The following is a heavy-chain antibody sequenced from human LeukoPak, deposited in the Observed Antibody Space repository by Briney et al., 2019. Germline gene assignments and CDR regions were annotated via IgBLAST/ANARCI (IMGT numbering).Heavy chain of an antibody. CDR1: GDSISSSSYY. CDR3: ARNPSLHIVVATAIDY. Sequence: PSETLSLTCTVSGDSISSSSYYWGCIRHPPGKGLEWIGNIKYSARTYYNPSLKSRFTISVDTSKNQFSLKLSSLTAADTAVYYCARNPSLHIVVATAIDYWGLGTLVTVSS. CDR2: IKYSART. V-gene: IGHV4-39*01. D-gene: IGHD2-21*02. J-gene: IGHJ4*02.